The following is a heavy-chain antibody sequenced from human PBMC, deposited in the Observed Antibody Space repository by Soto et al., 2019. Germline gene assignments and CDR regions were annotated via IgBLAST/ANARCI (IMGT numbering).Heavy chain of an antibody. J-gene: IGHJ6*03. CDR1: GGSISSSSYY. CDR3: ARTPEIYYYYYMDV. V-gene: IGHV4-39*01. Sequence: SETLSLTCTVSGGSISSSSYYWGWIRQPPGKGLEWIGSIYYSGSTYYNPSLKSRVTISVDTSKNQFSLKLSSVTAADTAVYYCARTPEIYYYYYMDVWGKGTTVTVSS. CDR2: IYYSGST.